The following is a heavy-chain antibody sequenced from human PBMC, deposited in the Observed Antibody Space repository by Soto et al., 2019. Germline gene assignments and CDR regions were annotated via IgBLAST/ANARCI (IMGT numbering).Heavy chain of an antibody. J-gene: IGHJ3*01. D-gene: IGHD3-22*01. CDR2: TRNKANSYTT. V-gene: IGHV3-72*01. CDR3: ARGGRYYDGSGYSTDAFDV. CDR1: GFTFSDHY. Sequence: GGSLRLSCAASGFTFSDHYMDWVRQAPGKGLEWVGRTRNKANSYTTEYAASVKGRFTISRDDSKNSLYLQMNSLKTEDTAVYYCARGGRYYDGSGYSTDAFDVWGQGTMVTVSS.